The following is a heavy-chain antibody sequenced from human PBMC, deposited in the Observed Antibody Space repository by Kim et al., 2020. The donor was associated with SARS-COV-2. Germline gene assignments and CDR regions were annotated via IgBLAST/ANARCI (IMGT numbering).Heavy chain of an antibody. J-gene: IGHJ4*02. D-gene: IGHD3-3*01. V-gene: IGHV4-31*02. CDR3: ARGISVFGVAGAFFDF. Sequence: PSLKGRIVVSVDTSKNQLSLKLSAVTAADTAVYYCARGISVFGVAGAFFDFWGQGTLVTVSS.